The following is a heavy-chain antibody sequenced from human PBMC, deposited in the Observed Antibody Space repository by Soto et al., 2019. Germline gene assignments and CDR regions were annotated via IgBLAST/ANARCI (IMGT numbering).Heavy chain of an antibody. CDR2: ISGSGGST. V-gene: IGHV3-23*01. CDR3: AKGNVVVPALVGYFDY. D-gene: IGHD2-2*01. J-gene: IGHJ4*02. CDR1: GFTFSSYA. Sequence: GGSLRLSCAASGFTFSSYAMSWVRQAPGKGLEWVSAISGSGGSTYYADFVKGRFTISRDNSKNTLYLQMNSLRAEDTAVYYCAKGNVVVPALVGYFDYWGQGTLVTVSS.